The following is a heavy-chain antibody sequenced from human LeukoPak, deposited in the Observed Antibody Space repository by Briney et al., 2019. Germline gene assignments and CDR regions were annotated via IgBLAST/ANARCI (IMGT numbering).Heavy chain of an antibody. CDR2: SLYSGST. Sequence: PSETLSLTCIVSAGFISTYYWSWIRQPPGKGLEWIGFSLYSGSTNYNPSLKSRVTMSVDTSKTQFSLKLSSVTAAATAVYYCARDRISSAYYDFWSGYLMDAFDIWGQGTMVTVSS. V-gene: IGHV4-59*12. J-gene: IGHJ3*02. CDR3: ARDRISSAYYDFWSGYLMDAFDI. CDR1: AGFISTYY. D-gene: IGHD3-3*01.